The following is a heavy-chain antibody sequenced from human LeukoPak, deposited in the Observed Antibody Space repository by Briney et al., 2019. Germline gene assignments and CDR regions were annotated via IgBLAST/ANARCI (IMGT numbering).Heavy chain of an antibody. CDR3: AKSDCGGDCHLLDY. Sequence: GGSLRLSCAASGFTFSSYAMNWVRQAPGRGLEWVSGFSGSGGTTYYADSVKGRFTISRDNSKNTLYLQMNSLRAEDTAVYYCAKSDCGGDCHLLDYWGQGTLVTVSS. CDR2: FSGSGGTT. D-gene: IGHD2-21*02. J-gene: IGHJ4*02. CDR1: GFTFSSYA. V-gene: IGHV3-23*01.